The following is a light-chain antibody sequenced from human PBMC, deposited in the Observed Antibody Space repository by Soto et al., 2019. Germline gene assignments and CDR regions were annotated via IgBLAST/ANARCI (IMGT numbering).Light chain of an antibody. Sequence: DIQMTQSPSLLSESXGDRVTITXXAGQGINNYLNWYQQKPGKAPNLLIYDASNLDTGVPSRFTGSGSGTDFTFTITSLQSDDVATYYCQQYASLPITFGQGTRLEIK. CDR1: QGINNY. J-gene: IGKJ5*01. CDR3: QQYASLPIT. V-gene: IGKV1-33*01. CDR2: DAS.